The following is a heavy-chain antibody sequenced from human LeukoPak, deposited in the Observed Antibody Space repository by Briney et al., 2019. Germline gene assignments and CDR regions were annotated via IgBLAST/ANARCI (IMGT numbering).Heavy chain of an antibody. CDR1: GGSISSSNW. D-gene: IGHD4-17*01. CDR3: ARAGYGDSDFDY. J-gene: IGHJ4*02. CDR2: IYHSGST. Sequence: SGTLSLTCAVSGGSISSSNWWSWVRQPPGKGLEWIGEIYHSGSTNYNPSLKSRVTISVDKSMNQFSLKLSSVTAADTAVYYCARAGYGDSDFDYWGQGTLVTVSS. V-gene: IGHV4-4*02.